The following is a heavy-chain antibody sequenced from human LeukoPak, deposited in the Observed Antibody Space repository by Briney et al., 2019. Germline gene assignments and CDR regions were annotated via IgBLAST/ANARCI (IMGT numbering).Heavy chain of an antibody. Sequence: GGSLRLSCAASGFTFSSAAMSWVRQAPGKGLEWVSIISSSGGSTYYADSVKGRFIISRDNSKNTLYLQMNSLRAEDTAVYYCAKGSRSIAVDNLCDYWGQGGLVTVSS. CDR2: ISSSGGST. CDR3: AKGSRSIAVDNLCDY. CDR1: GFTFSSAA. V-gene: IGHV3-23*01. J-gene: IGHJ4*02. D-gene: IGHD6-19*01.